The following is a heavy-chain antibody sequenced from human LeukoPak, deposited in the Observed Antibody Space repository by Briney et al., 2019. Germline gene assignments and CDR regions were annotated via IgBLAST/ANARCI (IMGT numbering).Heavy chain of an antibody. CDR2: ISTSSIYI. J-gene: IGHJ3*02. CDR1: GFTFSSNT. Sequence: GGSLRLSCVASGFTFSSNTMNWVRQAPGKGLEWVSSISTSSIYIYNADSVKGRFTISRDNARKSLYLQMNSLRAEDTAVYYCARDIDYDYGLFGAFDIWGQGTMVTVSS. V-gene: IGHV3-21*01. CDR3: ARDIDYDYGLFGAFDI. D-gene: IGHD4-17*01.